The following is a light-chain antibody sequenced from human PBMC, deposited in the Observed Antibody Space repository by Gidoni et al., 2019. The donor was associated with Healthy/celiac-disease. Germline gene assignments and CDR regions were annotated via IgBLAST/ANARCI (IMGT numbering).Light chain of an antibody. CDR2: GAS. V-gene: IGKV3-15*01. J-gene: IGKJ4*01. Sequence: ILMPLSPATLSVSTGERPTLSCRASQSFSRNLPWYQQKPGQAPRLLIYGASTMATGIPTRFSCSCSGTEFTLTISSLQSEDFAVYYCQQYNNWPPLTFGAGTKVEIK. CDR3: QQYNNWPPLT. CDR1: QSFSRN.